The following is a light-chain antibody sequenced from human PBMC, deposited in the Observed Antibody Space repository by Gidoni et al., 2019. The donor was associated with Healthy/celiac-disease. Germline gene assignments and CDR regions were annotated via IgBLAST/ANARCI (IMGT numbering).Light chain of an antibody. Sequence: DIPLTQSPSSLSASVGDRVTITCRASQSISSYLNWYQQKPGKAPKLLIYAASSLQSGVPSRFSGSGSGTDFTLTISSLQPEDFATYYCQQSYSTSSITFXXXTRLEIK. CDR3: QQSYSTSSIT. CDR2: AAS. CDR1: QSISSY. J-gene: IGKJ5*01. V-gene: IGKV1-39*01.